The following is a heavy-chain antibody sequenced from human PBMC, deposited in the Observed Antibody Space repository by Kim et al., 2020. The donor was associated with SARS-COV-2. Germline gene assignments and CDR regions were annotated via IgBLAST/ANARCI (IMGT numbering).Heavy chain of an antibody. D-gene: IGHD2-15*01. J-gene: IGHJ6*03. CDR3: AREGGYCSGGSCYHYYYMDV. Sequence: GGSLRLSCAASGFTFDDYGMSWVRQAPGKGLEWVSGINWNGGSTGYADSVKGRFTISRDNAKNSLYLQMNSLRAEDTALYYCAREGGYCSGGSCYHYYYMDVWGKGTTVTVSS. CDR2: INWNGGST. V-gene: IGHV3-20*04. CDR1: GFTFDDYG.